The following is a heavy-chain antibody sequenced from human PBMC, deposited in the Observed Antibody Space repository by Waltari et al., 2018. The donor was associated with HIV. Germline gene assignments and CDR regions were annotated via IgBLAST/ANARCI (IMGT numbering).Heavy chain of an antibody. J-gene: IGHJ3*02. V-gene: IGHV3-11*05. Sequence: QVHLVESGEDLVKPGGSLRFSCVGSGFTFGAYYMTWIRQAPGKRLEGVSYIAVSSAYTNYGDSVKGRFTMSRDDAKKSLFLQINSLRPEDTAVYYCARVARGLRQGSFDIWGQGTMVTVSS. CDR3: ARVARGLRQGSFDI. CDR1: GFTFGAYY. D-gene: IGHD2-15*01. CDR2: IAVSSAYT.